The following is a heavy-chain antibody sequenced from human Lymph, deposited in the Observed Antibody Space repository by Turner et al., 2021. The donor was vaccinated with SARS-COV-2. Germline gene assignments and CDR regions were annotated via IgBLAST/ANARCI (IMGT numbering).Heavy chain of an antibody. CDR1: GFTFSGYV. V-gene: IGHV3-33*01. D-gene: IGHD6-13*01. J-gene: IGHJ4*02. CDR3: ARGLGSSWYSGGFDY. Sequence: QVQLVESGGGVVQPGRSLRLSCAASGFTFSGYVMHWVRQAPGKGLEWVAVIWYDGSNKYYADSVKGRFTISRDNSKNTLYLQMNSLRAEDTAVYYCARGLGSSWYSGGFDYWGQGTLVTVSS. CDR2: IWYDGSNK.